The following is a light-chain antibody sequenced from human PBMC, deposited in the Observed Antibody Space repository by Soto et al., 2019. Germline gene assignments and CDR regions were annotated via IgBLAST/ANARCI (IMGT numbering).Light chain of an antibody. V-gene: IGLV2-14*01. CDR1: SSDVGADNY. Sequence: QSALTQPASVSGSPGQSITICCTGTSSDVGADNYVSWYQQLPDKAPKLMIYEVSNRPSGVSNRFSGSKSGNTASLTISGLQADDEADYYCSSYTTSDTPFVFGTGTKLTVL. CDR3: SSYTTSDTPFV. CDR2: EVS. J-gene: IGLJ1*01.